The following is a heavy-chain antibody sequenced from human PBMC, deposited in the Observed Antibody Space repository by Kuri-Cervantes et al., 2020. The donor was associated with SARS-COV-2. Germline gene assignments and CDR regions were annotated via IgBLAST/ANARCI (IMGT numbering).Heavy chain of an antibody. D-gene: IGHD4-17*01. J-gene: IGHJ6*02. Sequence: SQTLSLTCAVSGGSLSSGGSSWSWVRQPPGKGLEWIGYIYHSGSTYYNPSLKSRVTISVDKSKNQFSLKLSSVTAADTAVYYCARVFADGETLYYYYGMDVWGQGTTVTVSS. V-gene: IGHV4-30-2*01. CDR3: ARVFADGETLYYYYGMDV. CDR2: IYHSGST. CDR1: GGSLSSGGSS.